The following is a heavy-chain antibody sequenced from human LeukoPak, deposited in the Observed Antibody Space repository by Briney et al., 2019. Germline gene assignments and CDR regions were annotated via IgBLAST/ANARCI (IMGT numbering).Heavy chain of an antibody. V-gene: IGHV1-46*01. D-gene: IGHD2-15*01. CDR2: INPSGGST. CDR1: GYTFTSYY. J-gene: IGHJ4*02. CDR3: ARRYCSGGSCSGYFDY. Sequence: GASVKVSCKASGYTFTSYYMHWVRQTPGQGLEWMGIINPSGGSTSYAQKLQGRVTMTTDTSTSTAYMELRSLRSDDTAVYYCARRYCSGGSCSGYFDYWGQGTLVTVSS.